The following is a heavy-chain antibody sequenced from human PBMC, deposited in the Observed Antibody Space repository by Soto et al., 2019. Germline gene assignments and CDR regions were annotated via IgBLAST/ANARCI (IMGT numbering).Heavy chain of an antibody. CDR1: GFTFSSYG. Sequence: QVQLVESGGGVVQPGRSLRLSCAASGFTFSSYGMHWVRQAPGTGRAWVSVISYDGSNKYYADSVKGRFTISRDNSKNTLYLQMNSLRSEDTAVYYCAKDQLSSSWNHMVGKFAFDIWGQGTMFTVSS. CDR3: AKDQLSSSWNHMVGKFAFDI. CDR2: ISYDGSNK. V-gene: IGHV3-30*18. D-gene: IGHD6-13*01. J-gene: IGHJ3*02.